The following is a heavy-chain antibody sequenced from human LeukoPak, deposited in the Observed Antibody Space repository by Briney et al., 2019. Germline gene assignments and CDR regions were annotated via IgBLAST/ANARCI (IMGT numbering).Heavy chain of an antibody. CDR2: ISSSSSYI. CDR1: GFTFSSYA. Sequence: GGSLRLSCAASGFTFSSYAMHWVRQAPGKGLEWVSSISSSSSYIYYADSVKGRFTISRDNAKNSLYLQMNSLRAEDTAVYYCARDTASSGYLVPDAFDIWGQGTMVTVSS. D-gene: IGHD3-22*01. J-gene: IGHJ3*02. V-gene: IGHV3-21*01. CDR3: ARDTASSGYLVPDAFDI.